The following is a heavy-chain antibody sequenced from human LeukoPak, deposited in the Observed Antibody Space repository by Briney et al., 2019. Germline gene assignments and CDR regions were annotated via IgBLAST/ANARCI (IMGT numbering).Heavy chain of an antibody. CDR1: GFTFSSYA. J-gene: IGHJ4*02. CDR2: IPYDGSNK. Sequence: GGSLRLSCAASGFTFSSYAMHWVRQAPGKGLEWVAVIPYDGSNKYYADSVKGRFTISRDNSKNTLYLQMNSLRAEDTAVYYCASGQLRYFGWLLRFDYWGQGTLVTVPS. CDR3: ASGQLRYFGWLLRFDY. D-gene: IGHD3-9*01. V-gene: IGHV3-30*04.